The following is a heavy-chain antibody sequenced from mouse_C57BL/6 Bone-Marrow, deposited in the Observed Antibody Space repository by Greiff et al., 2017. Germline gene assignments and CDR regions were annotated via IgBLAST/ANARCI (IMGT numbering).Heavy chain of an antibody. CDR3: ARQSYDGYYEFAY. J-gene: IGHJ3*01. Sequence: EVKLVESGGGLVQPGGSLKLSCAASGFTFSDYGMAWVRQAPRKGPEWVAFISNLAYRIYYADTVTGRFTISRENAKNTLYLEMSSLMSEDTAVYYCARQSYDGYYEFAYWGQGTLVTVSA. V-gene: IGHV5-15*04. D-gene: IGHD2-3*01. CDR1: GFTFSDYG. CDR2: ISNLAYRI.